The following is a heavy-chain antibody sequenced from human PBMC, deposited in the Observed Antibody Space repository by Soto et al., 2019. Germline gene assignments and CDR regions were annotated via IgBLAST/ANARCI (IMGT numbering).Heavy chain of an antibody. CDR1: GFTVSSNY. D-gene: IGHD6-19*01. CDR2: IYSGGST. CDR3: ARPSSSGWYDY. J-gene: IGHJ4*02. V-gene: IGHV3-53*01. Sequence: GSLRLSCAASGFTVSSNYMSWVRQAPGKGLEWVSVIYSGGSTYYADSVKGRFTISRDNSKNTLYLQMNSLRAEDTAVYYCARPSSSGWYDYWGQGTLVTVSS.